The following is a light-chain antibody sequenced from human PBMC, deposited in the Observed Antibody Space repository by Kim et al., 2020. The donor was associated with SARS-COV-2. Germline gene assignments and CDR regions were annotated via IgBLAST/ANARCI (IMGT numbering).Light chain of an antibody. CDR1: QDIGND. CDR3: LQDYNYPWT. CDR2: AAS. Sequence: SEGDRVPFTCRSSQDIGNDLGWYQQKPGKAPKLLIYAASSLQSGVPSRFSGSGSGTDFTLTISSLQPEDFATYYCLQDYNYPWTFGQGTKVEIK. J-gene: IGKJ1*01. V-gene: IGKV1-6*01.